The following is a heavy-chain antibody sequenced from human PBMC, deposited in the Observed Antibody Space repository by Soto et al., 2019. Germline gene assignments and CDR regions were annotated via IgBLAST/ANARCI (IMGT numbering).Heavy chain of an antibody. CDR1: GYTFTSYG. J-gene: IGHJ6*03. CDR3: SRAVGGRAGWYYYYCYMDV. D-gene: IGHD6-19*01. Sequence: QVQLVQSGAEVKKPGASVKVSCKASGYTFTSYGISWVRQAPGQGLEWIGWISAYNGNTNYAQKLQGRVTMTTYTSTSTAYMELRSLWSDDTAVYYCSRAVGGRAGWYYYYCYMDVLGKGTTVTVSS. CDR2: ISAYNGNT. V-gene: IGHV1-18*01.